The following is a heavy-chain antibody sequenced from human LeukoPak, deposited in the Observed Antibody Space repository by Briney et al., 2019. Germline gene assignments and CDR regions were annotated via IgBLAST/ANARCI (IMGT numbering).Heavy chain of an antibody. CDR1: GFTFSSYG. D-gene: IGHD2-2*01. CDR3: AKGRSSYGVVPAAIDY. CDR2: ISGSGGST. Sequence: GGSLRLSCAASGFTFSSYGMHWVRQAPGKGLEWVSAISGSGGSTYYADSVKGRFTISRDNSKNTLYLQMNSLRAEDTAVYYCAKGRSSYGVVPAAIDYWGQGTLVTVSS. J-gene: IGHJ4*02. V-gene: IGHV3-23*01.